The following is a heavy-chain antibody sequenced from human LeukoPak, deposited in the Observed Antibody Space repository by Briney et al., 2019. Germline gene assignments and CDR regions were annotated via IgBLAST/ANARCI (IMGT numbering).Heavy chain of an antibody. CDR1: GGSISSYF. V-gene: IGHV4-59*01. D-gene: IGHD2-2*02. Sequence: SETLSLTCTVSGGSISSYFWSWIRQPPGKGLEWIGYISYSGSTNYNPSIKSRVTISVDTSKNQFSLKLSSVTAADTAVYYCARLAVGEYQLLNHYYMDVWGKGTTVTVSS. CDR2: ISYSGST. J-gene: IGHJ6*03. CDR3: ARLAVGEYQLLNHYYMDV.